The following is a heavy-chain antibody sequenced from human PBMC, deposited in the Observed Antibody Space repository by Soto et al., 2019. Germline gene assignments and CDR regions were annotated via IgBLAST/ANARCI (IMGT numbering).Heavy chain of an antibody. CDR1: GGSISSSSYY. Sequence: PSETLSLTCTVSGGSISSSSYYWGWIRQPPGKGLEWIGSIYYSGSTYYNPSLKSRVTISVDTSKNLFSLKLSSVTAADTAVYYCARLPGITIFGVDNNWFDPWGQGTLVTVSS. CDR2: IYYSGST. J-gene: IGHJ5*02. CDR3: ARLPGITIFGVDNNWFDP. D-gene: IGHD3-3*01. V-gene: IGHV4-39*01.